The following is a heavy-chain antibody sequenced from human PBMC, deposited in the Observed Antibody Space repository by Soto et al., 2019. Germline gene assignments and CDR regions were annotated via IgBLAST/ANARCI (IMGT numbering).Heavy chain of an antibody. D-gene: IGHD2-2*01. CDR1: GFTFSSYA. J-gene: IGHJ6*02. Sequence: QVQLVESGGGVVQPGRSLRLSCAASGFTFSSYAMHWVRQAPGKGLEWVAVISYDGSNKYYADSVKGRFTISRDNSKNTLYLQMNRLRAEDTAVYYCARDPHRDCSSTSCAPPDYYGMDVWGQGTPVTVSS. CDR2: ISYDGSNK. CDR3: ARDPHRDCSSTSCAPPDYYGMDV. V-gene: IGHV3-30-3*01.